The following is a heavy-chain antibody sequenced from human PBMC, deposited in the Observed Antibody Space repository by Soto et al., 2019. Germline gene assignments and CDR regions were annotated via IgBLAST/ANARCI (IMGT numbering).Heavy chain of an antibody. CDR2: IIPILGIA. D-gene: IGHD5-18*01. CDR3: ARDGAPRGYLGGNCCFDL. CDR1: GSTLSSYP. Sequence: QVQLVQSGAEVKKPGSSVKVSCKASGSTLSSYPISWVRQAPGHGLEWMGSIIPILGIANYAQQFQGRVTFTADKSTSTAEMALSSLRSDDTAVYSFARDGAPRGYLGGNCCFDLWGRGALFIVSS. V-gene: IGHV1-69*04. J-gene: IGHJ2*01.